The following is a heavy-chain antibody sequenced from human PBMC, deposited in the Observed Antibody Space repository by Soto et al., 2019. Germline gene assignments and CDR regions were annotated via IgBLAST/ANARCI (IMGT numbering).Heavy chain of an antibody. J-gene: IGHJ6*02. Sequence: SETLSLTCAVYGGSFSGYYWSWIRQPPGKGRGWIGEINHSGSTNYNPSLKSRVTISVDTSKNQFSLKLSSVTAADTAVYYCARGSLKLPSRSYDFWSGHLSNYYYGMDVWGQGTTVTVSS. CDR2: INHSGST. CDR3: ARGSLKLPSRSYDFWSGHLSNYYYGMDV. V-gene: IGHV4-34*01. D-gene: IGHD3-3*01. CDR1: GGSFSGYY.